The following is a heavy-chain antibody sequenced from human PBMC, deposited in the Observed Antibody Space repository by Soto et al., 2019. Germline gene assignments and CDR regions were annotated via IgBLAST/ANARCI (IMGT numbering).Heavy chain of an antibody. CDR2: IIPILGIA. D-gene: IGHD2-8*01. CDR3: ARHHTKGYCTNGVCYYNWFDP. V-gene: IGHV1-69*02. CDR1: GGTFSSYT. J-gene: IGHJ5*02. Sequence: QVQLVQSGAEVKKPGSSVKVSCKASGGTFSSYTISWVRQAPGQGLEWMGRIIPILGIANYAQKFQGRVTITADKSTSTAYIELSSLRSEDTAVYYCARHHTKGYCTNGVCYYNWFDPWGQGTLVTVSS.